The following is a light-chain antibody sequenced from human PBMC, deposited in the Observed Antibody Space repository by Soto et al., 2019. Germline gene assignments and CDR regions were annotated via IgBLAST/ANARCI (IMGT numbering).Light chain of an antibody. CDR1: QKVNNW. Sequence: DIQMTQFPSALSASVGDRVTITCRASQKVNNWLAWYQHKPGKAPQLLIYDASVLETGVPSRFSGSGSGTEFNLAISGLQSDDFATYYCQQYNTYWTFGPGTKVEVK. CDR3: QQYNTYWT. J-gene: IGKJ1*01. CDR2: DAS. V-gene: IGKV1-5*01.